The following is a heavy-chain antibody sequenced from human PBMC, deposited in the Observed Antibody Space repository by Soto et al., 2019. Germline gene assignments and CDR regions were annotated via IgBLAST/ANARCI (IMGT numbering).Heavy chain of an antibody. V-gene: IGHV5-51*01. D-gene: IGHD6-25*01. CDR2: IHPGDSDT. CDR1: GYTFTAYW. Sequence: PGESLKISCKGSGYTFTAYWIGWVRQMPGKGLEWMGIIHPGDSDTRYSPSFQGQVTISADKSISTAYLQWSSLKASDTAMFYCARGGYSGNSKDPFYIWGPGTMVTVSS. CDR3: ARGGYSGNSKDPFYI. J-gene: IGHJ3*02.